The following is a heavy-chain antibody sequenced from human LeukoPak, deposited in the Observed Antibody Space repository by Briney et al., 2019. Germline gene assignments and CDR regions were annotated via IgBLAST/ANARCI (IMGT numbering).Heavy chain of an antibody. D-gene: IGHD3-3*01. Sequence: ASVKVSCKASGYTFTGYYMHWVRQAPGQGLEWMGWINPNSGGTNYAQKFQGRVTMTRDTSISTAYMEPSRLRSDDTAVYYCARDYDFWSGYLFFDYWGQGTLVTVSS. V-gene: IGHV1-2*02. CDR2: INPNSGGT. CDR1: GYTFTGYY. CDR3: ARDYDFWSGYLFFDY. J-gene: IGHJ4*02.